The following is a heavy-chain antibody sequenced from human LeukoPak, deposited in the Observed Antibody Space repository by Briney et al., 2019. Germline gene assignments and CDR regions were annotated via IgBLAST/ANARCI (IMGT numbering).Heavy chain of an antibody. Sequence: PGGSLRLSCAASGFTFSSYGMHWVRQAPGKGLEWVAFIRYDGSNKYYADSVKGRFTISRDNSKNTLYLQMNSLRAEDTAVYYCAKAGKPYYYGSEQTHYYYYYYMDVWGKGTTVTVSS. CDR2: IRYDGSNK. CDR1: GFTFSSYG. V-gene: IGHV3-30*02. J-gene: IGHJ6*03. D-gene: IGHD3-10*01. CDR3: AKAGKPYYYGSEQTHYYYYYYMDV.